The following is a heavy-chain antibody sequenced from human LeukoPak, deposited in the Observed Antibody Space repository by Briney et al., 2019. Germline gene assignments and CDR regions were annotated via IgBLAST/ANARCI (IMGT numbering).Heavy chain of an antibody. CDR2: ISSGGSTV. V-gene: IGHV3-48*03. Sequence: QPGGSLRLSCAASGFIFSSYEMNWVRQAPGKGLEWLSYISSGGSTVYYADSVKGRFTISRDNAKNSLYLQMNSLRAEDTAVYYCACLGSSSFDYWGQGTLVTVSS. CDR1: GFIFSSYE. J-gene: IGHJ4*02. CDR3: ACLGSSSFDY. D-gene: IGHD6-13*01.